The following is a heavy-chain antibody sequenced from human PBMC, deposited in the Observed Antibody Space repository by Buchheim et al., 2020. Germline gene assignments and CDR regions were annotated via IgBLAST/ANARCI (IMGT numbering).Heavy chain of an antibody. CDR1: GYTFTGYY. J-gene: IGHJ6*03. CDR2: INPNSGGT. CDR3: ARGPAAIPSFSAYYMDV. V-gene: IGHV1-2*04. D-gene: IGHD2-2*02. Sequence: QVQLVQSGAEVKKPGASVKVSCKASGYTFTGYYMHWVRQAPGQGLEWMGWINPNSGGTNYAQKFQGWVTLTRDTSISTAYMELSRLRSDDTAVYYCARGPAAIPSFSAYYMDVWGKGTT.